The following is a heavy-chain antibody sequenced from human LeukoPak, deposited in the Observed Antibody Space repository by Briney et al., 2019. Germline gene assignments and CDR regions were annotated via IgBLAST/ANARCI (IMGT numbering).Heavy chain of an antibody. CDR1: GYTFTDYY. Sequence: ASVKVSCKASGYTFTDYYLHWVRQAPGQGLEWMGWINPNSGGTNYAQTFQGRVTMTRDTSITTAYLELSRLRSDDTAVYYWARIGYNHYFDYWGQGTLVTVSS. CDR3: ARIGYNHYFDY. D-gene: IGHD1-14*01. CDR2: INPNSGGT. V-gene: IGHV1-2*02. J-gene: IGHJ4*02.